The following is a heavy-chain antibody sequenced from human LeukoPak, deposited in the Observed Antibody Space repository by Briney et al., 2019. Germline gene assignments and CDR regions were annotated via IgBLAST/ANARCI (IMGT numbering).Heavy chain of an antibody. Sequence: GGSLRLSCAASGFTFSTYTMTWVRQAPGKGLEWVSGIGNGGPNTYYADSVKGRFTISRDNSKNTLYLQMNSLRAEDTAVYYCATGSGMLGPTQFDYWGQGTLVTVSS. D-gene: IGHD3-10*01. CDR3: ATGSGMLGPTQFDY. CDR2: IGNGGPNT. V-gene: IGHV3-23*01. J-gene: IGHJ4*02. CDR1: GFTFSTYT.